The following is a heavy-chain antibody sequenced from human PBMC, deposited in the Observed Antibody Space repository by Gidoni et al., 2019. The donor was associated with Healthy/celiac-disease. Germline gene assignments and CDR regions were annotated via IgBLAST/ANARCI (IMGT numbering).Heavy chain of an antibody. J-gene: IGHJ5*02. CDR2: ISWNSGSI. V-gene: IGHV3-9*01. CDR1: GSTLDAYA. D-gene: IGHD6-13*01. Sequence: EVQLVESGGGLVQPGWSLRLSCAASGSTLDAYAMHWVRQAPGKGLEWVSGISWNSGSIGYADSVKGRFTISRDNAKNSLYLQMNSLRAEDTALYYCAKDYLSSSWYLGNWFDPWGQGTLVTVSS. CDR3: AKDYLSSSWYLGNWFDP.